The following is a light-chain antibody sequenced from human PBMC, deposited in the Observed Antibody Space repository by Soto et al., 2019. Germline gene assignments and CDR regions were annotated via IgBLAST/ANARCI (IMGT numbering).Light chain of an antibody. CDR1: QGVSTW. J-gene: IGKJ5*01. V-gene: IGKV1-12*01. Sequence: DLQMTQSPSSVSASVGDRVTITCRASQGVSTWLAWYQQKPGKAPNLLIYTASSLQSGVSSRFSGSGSGTDFTLTINGLQPEDFATYYCQQAASFPITFGQGTRLEIK. CDR3: QQAASFPIT. CDR2: TAS.